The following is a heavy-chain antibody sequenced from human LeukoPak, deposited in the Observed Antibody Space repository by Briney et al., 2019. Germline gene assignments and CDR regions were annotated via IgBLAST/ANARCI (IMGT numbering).Heavy chain of an antibody. D-gene: IGHD3-22*01. Sequence: ASVKVSCKASGYTFIDHYIHWVRQAPGQGLESMGWINPNIGDTNYAQKFQGRVTMTRDTSSATAYMELSRLRSDDTAVYYCSRGGHNADSGSYDYWGQRTLVSVSS. J-gene: IGHJ4*02. CDR1: GYTFIDHY. CDR2: INPNIGDT. V-gene: IGHV1-2*02. CDR3: SRGGHNADSGSYDY.